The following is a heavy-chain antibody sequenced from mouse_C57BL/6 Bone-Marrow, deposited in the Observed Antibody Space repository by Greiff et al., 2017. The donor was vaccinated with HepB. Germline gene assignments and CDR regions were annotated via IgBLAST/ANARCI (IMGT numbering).Heavy chain of an antibody. Sequence: EVQRVESGGGLVQPGGSLSLSCAASGFTFTDYYMSWVRQPPGKALEWLGFIRNKANGYTTEYSASVKGRFTISRDNSQSILYLQMNALRAEDSATYYCARYIRDGYDGAWFAYWGQGTLVTVSA. CDR3: ARYIRDGYDGAWFAY. CDR1: GFTFTDYY. D-gene: IGHD2-2*01. V-gene: IGHV7-3*01. CDR2: IRNKANGYTT. J-gene: IGHJ3*01.